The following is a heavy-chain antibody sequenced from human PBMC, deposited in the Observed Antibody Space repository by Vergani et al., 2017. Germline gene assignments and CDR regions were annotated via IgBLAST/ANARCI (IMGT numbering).Heavy chain of an antibody. Sequence: QVQLQESGPGLVKPSETLSLTSTVSGGSISSYYWGWIRQPPGKGLLSIGSIYYSGSTYYNPSLKSRVTISVDPSKNQFSLKRRSVTAADTAVYYCARDQYYYGSGLDYWGQGTLVTVSS. CDR3: ARDQYYYGSGLDY. D-gene: IGHD3-10*01. J-gene: IGHJ4*02. CDR1: GGSISSYY. V-gene: IGHV4-39*07. CDR2: IYYSGST.